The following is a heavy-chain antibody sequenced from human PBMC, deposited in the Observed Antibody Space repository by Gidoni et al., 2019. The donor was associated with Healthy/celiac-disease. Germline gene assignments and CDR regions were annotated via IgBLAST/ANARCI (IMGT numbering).Heavy chain of an antibody. J-gene: IGHJ2*01. CDR1: GFTFDDYA. V-gene: IGHV3-9*01. Sequence: EVQLVASGGGLVQPGRSLRLSCAASGFTFDDYAMHWVRQAPGKGLEWVSGISWNSGSIGYADSVKGRFTISRDNAKNSLYLQMNSLRAEDTALYYCAKDARFLEWLLSGWYFDLWGRGTLVTVSS. CDR2: ISWNSGSI. D-gene: IGHD3-3*01. CDR3: AKDARFLEWLLSGWYFDL.